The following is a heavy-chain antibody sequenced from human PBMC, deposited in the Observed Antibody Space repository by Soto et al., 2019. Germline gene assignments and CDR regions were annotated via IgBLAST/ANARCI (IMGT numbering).Heavy chain of an antibody. CDR3: ARQGTVYQLLFDY. D-gene: IGHD2-2*01. J-gene: IGHJ4*02. CDR1: GGSSGGIGGC. CDR2: IYYSGST. V-gene: IGHV4-39*01. Sequence: LETQRLSWSVAGGSSGGIGGCWVLIRKPPGKGLEWIGYIYYSGSTNYNPSLKSRVTISVDTSKNQFSLKLSSVTAADTAVYYCARQGTVYQLLFDYWGQGTLVTVSS.